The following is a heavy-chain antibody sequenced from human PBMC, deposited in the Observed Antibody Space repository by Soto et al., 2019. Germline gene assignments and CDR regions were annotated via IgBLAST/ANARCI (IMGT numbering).Heavy chain of an antibody. CDR3: AKDLYGDYGGVDY. Sequence: EVQLLDSGGGLVQPGGSLRLSCAASGFTFSTYDMSWVRQAPGKGLEWVSTITGSGSSTYYADSVKGRFTISRDNSKNTLSLQMNSLRAEDTAVYYCAKDLYGDYGGVDYWGQGTLVTVSS. V-gene: IGHV3-23*01. J-gene: IGHJ4*02. D-gene: IGHD4-17*01. CDR2: ITGSGSST. CDR1: GFTFSTYD.